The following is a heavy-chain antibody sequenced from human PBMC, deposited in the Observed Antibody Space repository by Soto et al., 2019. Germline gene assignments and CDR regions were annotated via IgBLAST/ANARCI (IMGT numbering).Heavy chain of an antibody. CDR3: ARDGITPLTGYSSGWYLGY. D-gene: IGHD6-19*01. CDR1: GFTFSSYG. V-gene: IGHV3-33*01. Sequence: HVQLVESGGGVVQPGRSLRLSCAASGFTFSSYGMHWVRQAPGKGLEWVAVIWYDGSNKYYADSVKGRFTISRDNSKNTLDLQMNSLRAEDTAVYYCARDGITPLTGYSSGWYLGYWGQGTLVTVSS. CDR2: IWYDGSNK. J-gene: IGHJ4*02.